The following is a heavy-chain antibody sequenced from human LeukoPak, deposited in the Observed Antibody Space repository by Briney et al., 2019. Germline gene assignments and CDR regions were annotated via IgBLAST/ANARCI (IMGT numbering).Heavy chain of an antibody. CDR3: AKAHCSSTIRSSADN. V-gene: IGHV3-23*01. J-gene: IGHJ4*02. Sequence: PGGSLRVSRAASGFTFTRNAMAWVRQAPGKGLEWVSAIDGSGGTTFYADSVKGRVTISRVQSTNTVYLQMNSLRADDTAVYYCAKAHCSSTIRSSADNWGQGTLVTVSS. CDR1: GFTFTRNA. CDR2: IDGSGGTT. D-gene: IGHD2-2*01.